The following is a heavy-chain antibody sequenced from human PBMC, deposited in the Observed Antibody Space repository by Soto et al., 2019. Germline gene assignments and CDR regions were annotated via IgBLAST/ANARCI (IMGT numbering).Heavy chain of an antibody. CDR2: INSDGSST. CDR1: GFTFSSYW. Sequence: GGSLRLSCAASGFTFSSYWMHWVRQAPGKGLVWVSRINSDGSSTSYADSVKGRFTISRDNAKNTLYLQMNSLRAEDTAVYYCARVGHCSGGSCYSGWGYYYYYGMDVWGQGTTVTVSS. V-gene: IGHV3-74*01. CDR3: ARVGHCSGGSCYSGWGYYYYYGMDV. D-gene: IGHD2-15*01. J-gene: IGHJ6*02.